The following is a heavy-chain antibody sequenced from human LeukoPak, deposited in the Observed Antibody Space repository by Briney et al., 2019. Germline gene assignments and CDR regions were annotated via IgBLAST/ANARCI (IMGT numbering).Heavy chain of an antibody. V-gene: IGHV4-59*01. CDR2: SYNSGSP. CDR3: ARAGGGYSFDY. J-gene: IGHJ4*02. CDR1: GGSISTYY. Sequence: SETLSLTCPVHGGSISTYYWGWVRQPPGKGLEWIGYSYNSGSPTHNPSLQMRVTISVDTSRKQFSLKLTSVTAADTAVYYCARAGGGYSFDYWGQGTLVTVSS. D-gene: IGHD5-18*01.